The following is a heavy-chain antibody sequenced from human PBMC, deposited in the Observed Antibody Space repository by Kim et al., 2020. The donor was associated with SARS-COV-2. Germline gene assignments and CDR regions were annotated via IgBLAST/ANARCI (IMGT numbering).Heavy chain of an antibody. CDR3: ARGQRGTMIVVVIPYYYYNMDV. V-gene: IGHV1-8*01. Sequence: ASVKVSCKASGYTFTSYDINWVRQATGQGLEWMGWMNPNSGNTGYAQKFQGRVTMTRNTSISTAYMELSSLRSEDTAVYYCARGQRGTMIVVVIPYYYYNMDVWGQGTTVTVSS. CDR2: MNPNSGNT. D-gene: IGHD3-22*01. J-gene: IGHJ6*02. CDR1: GYTFTSYD.